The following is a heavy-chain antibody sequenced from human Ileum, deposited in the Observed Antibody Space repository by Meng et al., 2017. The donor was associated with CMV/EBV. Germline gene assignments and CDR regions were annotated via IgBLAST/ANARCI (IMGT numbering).Heavy chain of an antibody. CDR2: IYYSGST. D-gene: IGHD1-7*01. V-gene: IGHV4-59*01. J-gene: IGHJ3*02. Sequence: SETLSLTCTLSGGSLSSYFRSWIRQPPGKGLEWIAYIYYSGSTNYNPSLKSRVTISVDTSRNQFSLSLSSVTAADTAVYYCARIGTTSRFGAFDIWGQGTMVTVSS. CDR1: GGSLSSYF. CDR3: ARIGTTSRFGAFDI.